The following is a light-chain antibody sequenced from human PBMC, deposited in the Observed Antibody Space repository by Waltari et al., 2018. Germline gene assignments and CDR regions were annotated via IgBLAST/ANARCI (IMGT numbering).Light chain of an antibody. CDR2: VNSDGSQ. CDR1: SGHSSNV. J-gene: IGLJ3*02. CDR3: QTGGHGTWV. Sequence: QLVLTQSPSASASLGASVKLTCTLRSGHSSNVLAWHQQQPEKGPRFLMKVNSDGSQSKGDKIPDRFSGSSSGAEHYLTISSLQSEDEADYYCQTGGHGTWVFGGGTKLTVL. V-gene: IGLV4-69*01.